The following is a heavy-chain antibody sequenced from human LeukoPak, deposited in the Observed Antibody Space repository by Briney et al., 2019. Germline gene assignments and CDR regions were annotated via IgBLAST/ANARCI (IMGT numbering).Heavy chain of an antibody. CDR1: GGSISSSSYY. Sequence: SETLSLTCTVSGGSISSSSYYRGWIRQPPGKGLEWIGSIYYSGSTYYNPSLKSRVTISVDTSKNRFSLKLSSVTAADTAVYYCARHATTSDYDFWSGYLGAFDIWGQGTMVTVSS. D-gene: IGHD3-3*01. J-gene: IGHJ3*02. V-gene: IGHV4-39*01. CDR2: IYYSGST. CDR3: ARHATTSDYDFWSGYLGAFDI.